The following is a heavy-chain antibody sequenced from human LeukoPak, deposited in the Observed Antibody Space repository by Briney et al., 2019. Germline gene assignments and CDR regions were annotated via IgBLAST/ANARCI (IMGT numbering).Heavy chain of an antibody. V-gene: IGHV4-39*01. D-gene: IGHD6-19*01. CDR3: ARPYTSGWHVDY. Sequence: SETLSPTCTVSGGSIYSSSYYWGWIRQPPGKRLEWIGSIYYSGSTYYNPSLKSRVTISGDTSKNQFSLELSSVTAADAAVYYCARPYTSGWHVDYWGQGTLVTVSS. CDR2: IYYSGST. CDR1: GGSIYSSSYY. J-gene: IGHJ4*02.